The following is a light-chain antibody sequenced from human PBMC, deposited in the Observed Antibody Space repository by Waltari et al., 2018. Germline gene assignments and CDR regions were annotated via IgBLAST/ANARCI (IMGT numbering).Light chain of an antibody. CDR2: GAS. Sequence: RASQTVSSSYLAWYKQKPGQAPRLLIYGASSRATGIPDRFSGSGSGTDCTLTISRLEPEDFAMFYCQQYGSSTGLTFGGGTKVEIK. J-gene: IGKJ4*01. V-gene: IGKV3-20*01. CDR3: QQYGSSTGLT. CDR1: QTVSSSY.